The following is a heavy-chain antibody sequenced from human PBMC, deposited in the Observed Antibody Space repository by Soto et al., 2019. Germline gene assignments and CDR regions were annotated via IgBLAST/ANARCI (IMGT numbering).Heavy chain of an antibody. Sequence: QVQLQESGPGLVKPSGTLSLTCAVSGGSISSSNWWSWVRQPPGKGLEWIGEIYHSGSTNYNPSPQSRVTIPVDKSKNQFSLTLSSVTVADTAVYYCARADDNGNRGAAFDIWGQGTMVTVSS. CDR2: IYHSGST. V-gene: IGHV4-4*02. J-gene: IGHJ3*02. D-gene: IGHD1-20*01. CDR3: ARADDNGNRGAAFDI. CDR1: GGSISSSNW.